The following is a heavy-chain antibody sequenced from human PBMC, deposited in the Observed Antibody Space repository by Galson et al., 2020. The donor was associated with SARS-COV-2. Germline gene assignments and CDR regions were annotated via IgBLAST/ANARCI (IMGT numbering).Heavy chain of an antibody. V-gene: IGHV4-39*07. CDR2: IYYSGRT. CDR3: ANRYYYYYMDV. Sequence: SETLSLTCTVSGGSISSSSSYWGWIRQPPGKGLEWIGSIYYSGRTYYNPSLKSRVTISVDTSKNQFSLKLSSVTAADTAVYYCANRYYYYYMDVWGKGTTVTVAS. CDR1: GGSISSSSSY. J-gene: IGHJ6*03.